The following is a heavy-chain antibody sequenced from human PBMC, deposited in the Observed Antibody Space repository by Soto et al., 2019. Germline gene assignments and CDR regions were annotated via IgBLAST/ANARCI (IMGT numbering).Heavy chain of an antibody. Sequence: SETLSLTCTVSGGYISTYYWSWIRQPPGKGLEWIGYIYYSGSTNYNPSLKSRVTISVDTSKNQFSLKLNSVTAADTALFYCATARGSYYNFDYWGQGTLVTVS. D-gene: IGHD1-26*01. CDR3: ATARGSYYNFDY. J-gene: IGHJ4*02. CDR1: GGYISTYY. V-gene: IGHV4-59*01. CDR2: IYYSGST.